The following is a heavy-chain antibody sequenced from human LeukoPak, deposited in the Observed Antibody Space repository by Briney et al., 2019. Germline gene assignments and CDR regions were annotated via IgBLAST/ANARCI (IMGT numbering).Heavy chain of an antibody. J-gene: IGHJ3*02. D-gene: IGHD5-18*01. CDR2: ISYDGSNK. Sequence: PGGSLRLSCAASGFTFSSYGMHWVRQAPGKGLEWVAVISYDGSNKYYADSVKGRFTISRDNSKNTLYLQMNSLRAEDTAVYYCAKDWYSYRDGGAFDIWGQGTMVTVSS. V-gene: IGHV3-30*18. CDR3: AKDWYSYRDGGAFDI. CDR1: GFTFSSYG.